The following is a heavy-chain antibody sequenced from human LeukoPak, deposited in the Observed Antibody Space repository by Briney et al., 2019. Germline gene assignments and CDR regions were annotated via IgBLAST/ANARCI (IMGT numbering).Heavy chain of an antibody. D-gene: IGHD2-15*01. CDR1: GGSFSGYY. CDR2: INHSGST. CDR3: ARGKHCSGGSCYSYYYYYGLDV. Sequence: SETLSLTCAVYGGSFSGYYWSWIRQPPGKGLEWIGEINHSGSTNYNPSLKSRVTISVDTSKNQFSLKLSSVTAADTAVYYCARGKHCSGGSCYSYYYYYGLDVWGKGTTVTVSS. V-gene: IGHV4-34*01. J-gene: IGHJ6*04.